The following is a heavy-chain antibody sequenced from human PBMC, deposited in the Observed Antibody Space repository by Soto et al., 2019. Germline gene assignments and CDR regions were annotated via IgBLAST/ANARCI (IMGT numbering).Heavy chain of an antibody. CDR3: ARDLDEVGGMDV. Sequence: GGSLRLSCEASGFTFSRYWTHWVRQAPGKGLVWVARINSDGSSITYADSVKGRFTISRDNAKNTVYVQMKSLRAEDTAVYFCARDLDEVGGMDVWGQGTTVTVS. V-gene: IGHV3-74*03. CDR1: GFTFSRYW. J-gene: IGHJ6*02. CDR2: INSDGSSI.